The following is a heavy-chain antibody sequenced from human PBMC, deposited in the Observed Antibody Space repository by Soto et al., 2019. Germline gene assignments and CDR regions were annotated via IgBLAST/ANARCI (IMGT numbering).Heavy chain of an antibody. Sequence: QVYLVQSGAEVKKPGSSVKISCKASGGIFSSNTINWVREAAGQGLEWMGWIIPLFGTANYAEKFQGRVTITADKSTNTEYMELTSLRSEDTAVYYCASKAACGGDCYAVDSWGQGTLVTVSS. J-gene: IGHJ4*02. CDR1: GGIFSSNT. V-gene: IGHV1-69*06. CDR2: IIPLFGTA. D-gene: IGHD2-21*02. CDR3: ASKAACGGDCYAVDS.